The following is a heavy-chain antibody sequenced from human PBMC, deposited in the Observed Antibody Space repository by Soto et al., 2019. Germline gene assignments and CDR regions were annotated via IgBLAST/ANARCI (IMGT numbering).Heavy chain of an antibody. D-gene: IGHD3-3*01. V-gene: IGHV4-59*01. CDR3: ARGKIIGP. Sequence: QVQLQQSAPGLVKTSETRSIPCTVSGDSISTYYWTWLRPRLGQGLEWIGYVDYSVTTNYNPSLTSRVTMSVDTSENQFSLRLRSVTAADTAVYYCARGKIIGPWGQGTMVTVSS. CDR2: VDYSVTT. CDR1: GDSISTYY. J-gene: IGHJ1*01.